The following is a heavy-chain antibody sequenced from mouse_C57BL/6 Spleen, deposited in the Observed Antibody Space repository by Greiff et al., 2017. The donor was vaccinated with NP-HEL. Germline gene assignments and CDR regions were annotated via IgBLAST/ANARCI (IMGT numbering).Heavy chain of an antibody. CDR3: ARETIYDGYYEGAMDY. Sequence: EVKLMESGPGLVKPSQSLSLTCSVPGYSITSGYYWNWIRQFPGNKLEWMGYISYDGSNNYNPSLKNRITITRDTSKNQFFLKLNSVTTEDTATYYCARETIYDGYYEGAMDYWGQGTSVTVSS. CDR1: GYSITSGYY. J-gene: IGHJ4*01. D-gene: IGHD2-3*01. CDR2: ISYDGSN. V-gene: IGHV3-6*01.